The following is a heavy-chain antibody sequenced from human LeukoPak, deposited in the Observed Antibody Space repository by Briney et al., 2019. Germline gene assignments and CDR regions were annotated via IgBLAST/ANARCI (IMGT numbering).Heavy chain of an antibody. Sequence: PGGSLRLSCAASGFTFSSYSMNWVRQAPGKGLEWVSYISSSSSTIYYADSVKGRFTISRDNAKDSLYLQMNSLRAEDTAVYYCARDSRPSLSYYDFWSGYYTPYNWFDPWGQGTLVTVSS. J-gene: IGHJ5*02. V-gene: IGHV3-48*04. CDR1: GFTFSSYS. D-gene: IGHD3-3*01. CDR3: ARDSRPSLSYYDFWSGYYTPYNWFDP. CDR2: ISSSSSTI.